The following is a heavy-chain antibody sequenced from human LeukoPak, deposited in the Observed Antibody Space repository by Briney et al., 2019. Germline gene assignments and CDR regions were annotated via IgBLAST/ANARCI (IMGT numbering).Heavy chain of an antibody. CDR1: GGTFSSYA. Sequence: ASVKVSCKASGGTFSSYAISWVRQAPGQGLEWMGGIIPIFGTANYAQKFQGRVTITADESMSTAYMELSSLRSEDTAVYYCARGDSSGSLFDYWGQGTLVTVSS. CDR2: IIPIFGTA. J-gene: IGHJ4*02. V-gene: IGHV1-69*01. CDR3: ARGDSSGSLFDY. D-gene: IGHD3-22*01.